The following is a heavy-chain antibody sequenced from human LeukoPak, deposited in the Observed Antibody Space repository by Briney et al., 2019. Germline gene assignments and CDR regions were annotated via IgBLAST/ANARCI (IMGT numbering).Heavy chain of an antibody. CDR3: ARNPRGSGNWFDP. Sequence: PSETLSLTCTVSGGSISSYYWSWIRQPPGKGLEWIGYIYYSGTTNYNPSLKSRVTISVDTSNNQFSLKLRSVTAADTAVYYCARNPRGSGNWFDPWGQGTLVTVSS. CDR2: IYYSGTT. J-gene: IGHJ5*02. D-gene: IGHD3-10*01. CDR1: GGSISSYY. V-gene: IGHV4-59*01.